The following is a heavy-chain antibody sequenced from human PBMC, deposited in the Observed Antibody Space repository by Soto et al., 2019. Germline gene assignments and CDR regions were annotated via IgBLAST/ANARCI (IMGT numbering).Heavy chain of an antibody. D-gene: IGHD4-17*01. J-gene: IGHJ4*02. Sequence: SETLSLTCTVSGGSISSSSYYWGWIRQSPGKGLEWIGTMSSSGRTYFNPSLEGRVTMSVDMSKNEFSLRLSSVTAADTAVYYCARSGYYGNFDHWGQGILVTVSS. V-gene: IGHV4-39*01. CDR3: ARSGYYGNFDH. CDR2: MSSSGRT. CDR1: GGSISSSSYY.